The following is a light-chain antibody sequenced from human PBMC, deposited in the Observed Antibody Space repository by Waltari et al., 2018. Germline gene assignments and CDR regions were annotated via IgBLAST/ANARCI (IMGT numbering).Light chain of an antibody. CDR2: WAT. CDR3: HQYVTAPWT. J-gene: IGKJ1*01. Sequence: DIMVTQSPDSLTVSLSERATINCKSSPTLLFDSDKQNYMAWYQQKQGLPPRLLVYWATTRQPGVPDRFSGSGSGTDFSLTIDNLQPEDVAVYYCHQYVTAPWTFGQGTRLEI. CDR1: PTLLFDSDKQNY. V-gene: IGKV4-1*01.